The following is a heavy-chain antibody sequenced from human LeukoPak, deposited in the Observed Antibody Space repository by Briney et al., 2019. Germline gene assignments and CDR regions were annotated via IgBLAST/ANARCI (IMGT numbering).Heavy chain of an antibody. CDR2: ISSSSSYI. CDR1: GFTFSSYS. J-gene: IGHJ4*02. V-gene: IGHV3-21*04. CDR3: ARDSDYDILTGYSPFDY. D-gene: IGHD3-9*01. Sequence: PGGSLRLSCAASGFTFSSYSMNWVRQAPGKGLEWVSSISSSSSYIYYADSVKGRFTISRDNAKNSLYLQMNSLRAEDTALYYCARDSDYDILTGYSPFDYWGQGTLVTVSS.